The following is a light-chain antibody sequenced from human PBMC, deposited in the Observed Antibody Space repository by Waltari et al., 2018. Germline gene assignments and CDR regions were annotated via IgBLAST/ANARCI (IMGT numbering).Light chain of an antibody. CDR2: KAS. Sequence: DIQMTQSPSTVSASVGDRVTITCRASQSISTWLAWYQQKPGKAPKLLIYKASDLDSGVPSRFSGSGSVTEFTLTISSLQPDDFATYYCQHYNTYPVTFGQGTKLDI. V-gene: IGKV1-5*03. J-gene: IGKJ2*01. CDR1: QSISTW. CDR3: QHYNTYPVT.